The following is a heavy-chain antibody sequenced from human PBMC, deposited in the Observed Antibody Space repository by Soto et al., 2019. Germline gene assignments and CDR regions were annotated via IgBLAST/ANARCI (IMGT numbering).Heavy chain of an antibody. CDR1: GGTFSSYT. D-gene: IGHD1-1*01. V-gene: IGHV1-69*02. CDR3: ARGLLTDTDGYIAEYFQH. J-gene: IGHJ1*01. Sequence: SVKVSCKASGGTFSSYTISWVRQAPGQGLEWMGRIIPILGIANYAQKFQGRVTITADKSPSTAYMELSSLRSGDTAVYYCARGLLTDTDGYIAEYFQHWGQGTLVTVSS. CDR2: IIPILGIA.